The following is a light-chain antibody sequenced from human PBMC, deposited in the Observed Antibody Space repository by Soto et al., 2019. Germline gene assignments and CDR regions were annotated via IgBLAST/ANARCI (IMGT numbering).Light chain of an antibody. J-gene: IGKJ2*01. V-gene: IGKV3-20*01. CDR3: QHYGSSYT. CDR2: GAS. Sequence: EIVLTQSPGTLSLSPGERATLSCRASQSVSSSYLAWYQQKPGQAPRLLIYGASSRATGIPDRISGSGSGTDFTLTISRLEPDDFAVYYCQHYGSSYTFGQGTKLEIK. CDR1: QSVSSSY.